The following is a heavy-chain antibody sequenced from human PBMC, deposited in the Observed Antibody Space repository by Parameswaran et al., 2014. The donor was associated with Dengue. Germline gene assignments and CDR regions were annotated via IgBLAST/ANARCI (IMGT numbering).Heavy chain of an antibody. V-gene: IGHV3-30*18. J-gene: IGHJ4*02. CDR2: ISYDGSNK. D-gene: IGHD4-23*01. Sequence: WIRQPPGKGLEWVAVISYDGSNKYYADSVKGRFTISRDNSKNTLYLQMNSLRAEDTAVYYCAKPDGGNSPAFDYWGQGTLVTVSS. CDR3: AKPDGGNSPAFDY.